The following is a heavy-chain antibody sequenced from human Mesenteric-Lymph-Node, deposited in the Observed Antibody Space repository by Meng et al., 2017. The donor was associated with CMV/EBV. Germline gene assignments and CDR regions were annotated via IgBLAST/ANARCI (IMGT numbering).Heavy chain of an antibody. Sequence: LRLSCAVSGFLFSSYYWSWIRQHPGKGLEWIGNIYYSGSTYYNPSLKSRVTMSVDTSKNQFSLKLSSVTAADTAVYYCATLGATVIPDFWGQGTLVTVSS. J-gene: IGHJ4*02. V-gene: IGHV4-31*02. D-gene: IGHD2-21*01. CDR3: ATLGATVIPDF. CDR1: GFLFSSYY. CDR2: IYYSGST.